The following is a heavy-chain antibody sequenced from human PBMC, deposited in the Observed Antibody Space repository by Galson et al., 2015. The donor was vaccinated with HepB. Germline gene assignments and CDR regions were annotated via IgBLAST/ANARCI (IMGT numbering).Heavy chain of an antibody. CDR1: GFTFSSYA. J-gene: IGHJ4*02. V-gene: IGHV3-30*04. D-gene: IGHD2-21*02. CDR2: ISYDGSNE. Sequence: SLRLSCAASGFTFSSYAMHWVRQAPGKGLEWVAVISYDGSNEYYADSVKGRFTISRDNSKNTLYLQMNSLRAEDTAVYYCASQHIVVVTAPIDYWGQGTLVTVSS. CDR3: ASQHIVVVTAPIDY.